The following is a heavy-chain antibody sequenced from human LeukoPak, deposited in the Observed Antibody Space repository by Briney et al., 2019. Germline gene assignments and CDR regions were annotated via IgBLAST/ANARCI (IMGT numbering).Heavy chain of an antibody. Sequence: GSLRLSCAASGFTFSSYAMSWVRQAPGKGLEWVSAISGSGGSTYYADSVKGRFAISRDNSKNTLYLQMNSLRAEDTAVYYCAKDLSGYTLYYFDYWGQGTLVTVSS. V-gene: IGHV3-23*01. CDR1: GFTFSSYA. J-gene: IGHJ4*02. CDR3: AKDLSGYTLYYFDY. CDR2: ISGSGGST. D-gene: IGHD3-22*01.